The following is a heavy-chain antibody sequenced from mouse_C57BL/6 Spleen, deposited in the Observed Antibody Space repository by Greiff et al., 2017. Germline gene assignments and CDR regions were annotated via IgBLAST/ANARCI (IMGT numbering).Heavy chain of an antibody. CDR3: ARGGDYYGSSYDWFAY. J-gene: IGHJ3*01. CDR1: GYSITSGYY. CDR2: ISYDGSN. V-gene: IGHV3-6*01. D-gene: IGHD1-1*01. Sequence: VQLKESGPGLVKPSQSLSLTCSVTGYSITSGYYWNWIRQFPGNKLEWMGYISYDGSNNYNPSLKNRISITRDTSKNQFFLKLNSVTTEDTATYYCARGGDYYGSSYDWFAYWGQGTLVTVSA.